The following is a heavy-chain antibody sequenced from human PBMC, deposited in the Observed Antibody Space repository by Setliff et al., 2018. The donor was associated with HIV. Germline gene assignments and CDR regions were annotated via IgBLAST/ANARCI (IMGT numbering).Heavy chain of an antibody. V-gene: IGHV4-38-2*01. D-gene: IGHD3-3*01. Sequence: SETLSLTCGVSSYSISGGYYWGWIRQPPGKGLEWIGSIYYSGSIYYNPSLKSRVTIPVDTSKNQLSLKLSSVTAADTAVYYCASVTIFGVVFDYWGQGTLVTVSS. J-gene: IGHJ4*02. CDR3: ASVTIFGVVFDY. CDR1: SYSISGGYY. CDR2: IYYSGSI.